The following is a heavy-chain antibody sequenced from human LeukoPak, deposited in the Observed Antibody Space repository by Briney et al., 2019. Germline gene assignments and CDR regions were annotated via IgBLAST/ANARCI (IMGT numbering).Heavy chain of an antibody. V-gene: IGHV3-30*18. CDR1: GFTFSSYG. CDR2: ISYDGGNK. D-gene: IGHD6-13*01. J-gene: IGHJ5*02. CDR3: AKEKQQLFFRNWFDP. Sequence: GGSLRLSCAASGFTFSSYGMHWVRQAPGKGLEWVAVISYDGGNKYYADSVKGRFTISRDNSKNTLYLQMNSLRAEDTAVYYCAKEKQQLFFRNWFDPWGQGTLVTVSS.